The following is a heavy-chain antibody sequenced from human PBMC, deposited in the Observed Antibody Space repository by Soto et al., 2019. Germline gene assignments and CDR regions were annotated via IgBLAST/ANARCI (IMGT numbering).Heavy chain of an antibody. Sequence: QVQLQQWGAGLLKPSETLSLTCAVYGGSLSDYLWSWIRQPPGKGLEWIGEVNHSGNTNYSPSLKSRVPISTDTTKSQFSLNLNSVTATDTALYCGARGRRERRRVVVADLWGQGTLVSVSS. CDR2: VNHSGNT. D-gene: IGHD2-15*01. CDR1: GGSLSDYL. J-gene: IGHJ4*02. CDR3: ARGRRERRRVVVADL. V-gene: IGHV4-34*01.